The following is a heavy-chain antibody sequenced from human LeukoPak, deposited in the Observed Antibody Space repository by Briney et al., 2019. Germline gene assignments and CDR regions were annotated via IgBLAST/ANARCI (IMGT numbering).Heavy chain of an antibody. CDR1: GFTVSSIY. CDR2: IYSDGNT. Sequence: GGSLRLSCAVSGFTVSSIYMTWVRQAPGKGLEWVSSIYSDGNTYYADSVKGRFTLSRDSSRNTLYLQMNDLRVEDTAVYYCAGDTHSSSWYDHWGQGTQVTVSS. V-gene: IGHV3-53*01. D-gene: IGHD6-19*01. CDR3: AGDTHSSSWYDH. J-gene: IGHJ5*02.